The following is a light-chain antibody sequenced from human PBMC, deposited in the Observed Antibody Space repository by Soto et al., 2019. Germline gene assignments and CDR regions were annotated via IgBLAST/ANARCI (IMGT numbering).Light chain of an antibody. CDR1: QSLLYSVNSKTY. J-gene: IGKJ4*01. V-gene: IGKV4-1*01. CDR3: QQYYATPLT. Sequence: DIVLTQPPDSMAVSLGERATINCKSSQSLLYSVNSKTYLDWYQQKPGQPHKLLISWASTRESGVPDRFSGSGSWTDFTLTISSLQAEDVAVYFCQQYYATPLTFGGGTRVEIK. CDR2: WAS.